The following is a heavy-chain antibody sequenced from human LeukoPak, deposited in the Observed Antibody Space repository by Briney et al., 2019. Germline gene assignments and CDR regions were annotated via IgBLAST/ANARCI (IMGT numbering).Heavy chain of an antibody. Sequence: SETLSLTCTVSGGSISSGGYYWSWIRQHPGKGLEWIGYIYYSGSTYYNPSLKSRVTISLDKSKIQFSLKLTSVTAADTAVYYCARLTVTTGAFDIWSQGTMVTVSS. CDR1: GGSISSGGYY. J-gene: IGHJ3*02. CDR3: ARLTVTTGAFDI. D-gene: IGHD4-17*01. V-gene: IGHV4-31*09. CDR2: IYYSGST.